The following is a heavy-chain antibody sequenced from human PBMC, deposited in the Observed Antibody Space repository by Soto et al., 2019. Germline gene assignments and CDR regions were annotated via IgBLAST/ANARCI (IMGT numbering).Heavy chain of an antibody. Sequence: SETLSLTCGICGGSIRGGPYAWSWIRQPPGKALEWIGYIYYSATTYYNPSLKSRLTISIDRPKNQFSLRLTSVTAADTAVYYCAREYEGMDVWGPGITVTVSS. D-gene: IGHD3-3*01. J-gene: IGHJ6*02. CDR1: GGSIRGGPYA. V-gene: IGHV4-30-2*01. CDR2: IYYSATT. CDR3: AREYEGMDV.